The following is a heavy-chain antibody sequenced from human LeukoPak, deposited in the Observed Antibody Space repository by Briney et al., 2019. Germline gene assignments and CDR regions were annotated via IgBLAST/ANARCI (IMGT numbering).Heavy chain of an antibody. J-gene: IGHJ5*02. D-gene: IGHD5-12*01. CDR3: ARDAGNSGYGCDL. CDR1: GFTFSNYA. Sequence: GGSLRLSCAASGFTFSNYAMSWVRQAPGKGLEWVSHIRSSSETFYADSVKGRFTISRDNARNSLYLQMNNLRGEDTAIYYCARDAGNSGYGCDLWGQGTLVTVSS. CDR2: IRSSSET. V-gene: IGHV3-48*01.